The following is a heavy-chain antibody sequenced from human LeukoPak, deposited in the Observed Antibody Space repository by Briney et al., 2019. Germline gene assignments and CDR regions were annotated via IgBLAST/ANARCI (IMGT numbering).Heavy chain of an antibody. V-gene: IGHV3-66*01. J-gene: IGHJ6*02. D-gene: IGHD4-11*01. CDR2: IYSGGNR. Sequence: GGSLRLSCAASGFTVSSYYMTWVRQAPGKGLEWVSVIYSGGNRYYADSVKGRVAISRDNPRNTVFLQMNSVRAEDTAVYYCARSYSNHLFGMDVWGQGTTVTVSS. CDR3: ARSYSNHLFGMDV. CDR1: GFTVSSYY.